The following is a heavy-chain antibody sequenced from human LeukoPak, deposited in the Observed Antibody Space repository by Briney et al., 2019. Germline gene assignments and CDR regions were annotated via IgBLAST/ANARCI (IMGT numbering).Heavy chain of an antibody. Sequence: SETLSLTCTVSGGSISSGGYYWSWIRQHPGKGLEWIGYIYYSGSTYYNPSLKSRVTISVDTSKNQFSLKLSSVTAADRAVYYCARVPARDHIDYWGQGTLVTVSS. CDR3: ARVPARDHIDY. J-gene: IGHJ4*02. CDR2: IYYSGST. D-gene: IGHD5-24*01. CDR1: GGSISSGGYY. V-gene: IGHV4-31*03.